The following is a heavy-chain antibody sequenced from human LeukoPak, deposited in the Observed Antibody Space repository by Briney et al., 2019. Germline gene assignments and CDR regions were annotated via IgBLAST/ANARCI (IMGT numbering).Heavy chain of an antibody. V-gene: IGHV3-48*03. CDR2: ISSSGSTI. D-gene: IGHD6-19*01. CDR3: ARDQSSGFTPFDY. Sequence: GGSLRLSCAASGFTFSSYEMNWVRQAPGKGLEWVSYISSSGSTIYYADSVKGRFTISRDNSKNTLYLQMNSLRVEDTAVYYCARDQSSGFTPFDYWGQGTLVTVSS. J-gene: IGHJ4*02. CDR1: GFTFSSYE.